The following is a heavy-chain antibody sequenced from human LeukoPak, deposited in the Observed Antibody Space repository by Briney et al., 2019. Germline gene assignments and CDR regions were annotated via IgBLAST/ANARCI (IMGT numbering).Heavy chain of an antibody. V-gene: IGHV3-7*01. CDR2: IMQDGSEK. D-gene: IGHD2-2*02. CDR3: AREVVVPAAIDNWFDP. J-gene: IGHJ5*02. Sequence: GGSLRLSCAASGFTFSSYWMSWVRQAPGKGLEWVANIMQDGSEKYYVDSVKGRFTISRDNAKNSLYLQMNSLRAEDTAVYYCAREVVVPAAIDNWFDPWGQGTLVTVSS. CDR1: GFTFSSYW.